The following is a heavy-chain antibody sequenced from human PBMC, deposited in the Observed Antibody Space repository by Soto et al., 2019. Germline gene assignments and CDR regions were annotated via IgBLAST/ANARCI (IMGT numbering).Heavy chain of an antibody. CDR1: GGSFSGYY. CDR3: ARAAPRSCSGGSCFSGRDY. D-gene: IGHD2-15*01. CDR2: IKHSGST. Sequence: QVQLQQWGAGLLKPSETLSLTCAVYGGSFSGYYWSWIRQPPGKGLEWIGEIKHSGSTNYNPSLTTRGTTSATASTDPSPPTLRPVPAASTAVYYCARAAPRSCSGGSCFSGRDYWGQGTLVTVSS. J-gene: IGHJ4*02. V-gene: IGHV4-34*01.